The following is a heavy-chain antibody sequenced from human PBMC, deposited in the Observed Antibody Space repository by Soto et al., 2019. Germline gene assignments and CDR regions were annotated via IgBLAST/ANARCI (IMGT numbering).Heavy chain of an antibody. V-gene: IGHV1-2*04. Sequence: EASVKVSCKASGYTFTGYYMHWVRQAPGQGLEWMGWINPNSGGTNYAQKFQGWVTMTRDTSISTAYMELSRLRSDDTAVYYCAIFYHDILTGPPSPYYGMDVWAQGTTVTVSS. CDR1: GYTFTGYY. CDR3: AIFYHDILTGPPSPYYGMDV. D-gene: IGHD3-9*01. CDR2: INPNSGGT. J-gene: IGHJ6*02.